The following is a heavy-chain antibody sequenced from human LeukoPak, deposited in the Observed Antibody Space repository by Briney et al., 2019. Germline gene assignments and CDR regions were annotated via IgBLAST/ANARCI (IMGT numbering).Heavy chain of an antibody. Sequence: PGRSLRLSCAASGFTFSSHGMHWVRQAPGKGLEWVAVIWYDGSNKFYADSVRGRFTISRDNSKNTLYVQMNSLRAEDTAVYYCARENYDILTYFGTGMDVWGQRTTVTVSS. V-gene: IGHV3-33*01. CDR2: IWYDGSNK. D-gene: IGHD3-9*01. CDR3: ARENYDILTYFGTGMDV. CDR1: GFTFSSHG. J-gene: IGHJ6*02.